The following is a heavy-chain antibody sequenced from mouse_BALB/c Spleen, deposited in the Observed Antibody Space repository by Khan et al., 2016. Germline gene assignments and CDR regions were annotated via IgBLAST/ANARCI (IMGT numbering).Heavy chain of an antibody. CDR3: ARRYYGFPGY. J-gene: IGHJ2*01. D-gene: IGHD1-1*01. Sequence: HIQLVQSGPELKKPGETVKISCKASGYTFTDYSMHWVKQAPGKGLKWMGWINTETGEPTYADDFKGRFAFSLETSASTAYLQINNLKNEDTATYFCARRYYGFPGYWGQGTTLTVSS. V-gene: IGHV9-2-1*01. CDR1: GYTFTDYS. CDR2: INTETGEP.